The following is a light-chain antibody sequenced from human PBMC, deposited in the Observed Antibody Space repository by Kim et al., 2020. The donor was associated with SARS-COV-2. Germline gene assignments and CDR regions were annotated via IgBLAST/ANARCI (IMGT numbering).Light chain of an antibody. CDR2: QAS. CDR1: QSVDNW. CDR3: KQYETYWT. Sequence: DIQMTQSPSTLSAFVGTRVTITCRASQSVDNWLAWYQQMPRKAPKLLIYQASKLASGVPSRFSGSGSGTTFTLTIYNLQPDDSAIYYCKQYETYWTFGPGTKVDIK. V-gene: IGKV1-5*03. J-gene: IGKJ1*01.